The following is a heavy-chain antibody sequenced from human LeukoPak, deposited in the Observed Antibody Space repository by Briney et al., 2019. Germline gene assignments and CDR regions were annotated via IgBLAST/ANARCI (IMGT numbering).Heavy chain of an antibody. J-gene: IGHJ6*03. Sequence: SETLSLTCAVIGGSFSGYYWSWTRQPPGKGLEWIGEINHSGSTNDNPSLKSRVTISVDTSKNQFSLKLSFVTVADTAVYYCARRFGYYYYYMDVWGKGTTVTVSS. CDR1: GGSFSGYY. V-gene: IGHV4-34*01. D-gene: IGHD3-16*01. CDR2: INHSGST. CDR3: ARRFGYYYYYMDV.